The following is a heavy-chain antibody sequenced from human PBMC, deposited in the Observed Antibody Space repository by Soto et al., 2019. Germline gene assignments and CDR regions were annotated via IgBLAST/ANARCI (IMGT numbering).Heavy chain of an antibody. V-gene: IGHV1-8*02. Sequence: QVQLVQSGAEMKKPGASVKVSCKASGYTFTSYDINWVRQAAGQGPEWMGSVTPRNGDTAFAQKYQGRVTVTSNTAMSTVYMELSSLRSDDTAVYYCARGGSYWARSNYFDYWGQGTLFTVSS. J-gene: IGHJ4*02. D-gene: IGHD2-8*02. CDR2: VTPRNGDT. CDR3: ARGGSYWARSNYFDY. CDR1: GYTFTSYD.